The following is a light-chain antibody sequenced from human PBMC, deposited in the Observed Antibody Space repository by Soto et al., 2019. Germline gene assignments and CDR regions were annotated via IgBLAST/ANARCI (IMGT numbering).Light chain of an antibody. CDR2: AAS. J-gene: IGKJ1*01. Sequence: DIQMTQSPSSLSASVGDRVTITCRASQSISSNLNWYQQKPGKAPKLLIYAASSLQRGVPSRFSGSGPGTDFTLTISSLQPEDFATYYFQQSYSTLWTFGQGTKVEIK. CDR3: QQSYSTLWT. CDR1: QSISSN. V-gene: IGKV1-39*01.